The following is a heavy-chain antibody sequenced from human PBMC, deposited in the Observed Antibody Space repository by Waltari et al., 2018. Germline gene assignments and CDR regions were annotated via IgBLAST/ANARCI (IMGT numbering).Heavy chain of an antibody. CDR3: TRWNPYYVAFDM. D-gene: IGHD3-10*01. V-gene: IGHV3-13*01. CDR2: TDSGGDT. J-gene: IGHJ3*02. Sequence: EVQLAESGGDLVQTGGSLRLSCAASEITFRHYDIHWVRRRPGRGLEWVSVTDSGGDTYYVASVKGRFTVSRENAKKSLYLQMNSLRAEDTAVYYCTRWNPYYVAFDMWGQGTMVTVSS. CDR1: EITFRHYD.